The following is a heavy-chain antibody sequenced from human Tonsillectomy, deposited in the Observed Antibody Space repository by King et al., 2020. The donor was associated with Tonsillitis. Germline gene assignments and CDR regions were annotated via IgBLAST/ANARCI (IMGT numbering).Heavy chain of an antibody. Sequence: QLQESGPGLVKPSETLSLTCTVSGGSVSSGSYYWSWIRQPPGKGLEWMGYIYYSGSTDYNPSLKSRVTLSVDTSKNQFSLKLSSVTAADTAVYYCARDSYFDPSGSRQWGQGPLVTVSS. CDR1: GGSVSSGSYY. D-gene: IGHD3-22*01. CDR2: IYYSGST. J-gene: IGHJ4*02. V-gene: IGHV4-61*01. CDR3: ARDSYFDPSGSRQ.